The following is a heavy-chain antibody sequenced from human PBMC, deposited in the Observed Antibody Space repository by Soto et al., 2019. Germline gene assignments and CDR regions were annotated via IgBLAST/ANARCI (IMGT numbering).Heavy chain of an antibody. CDR3: SDRLAGPYAYDV. D-gene: IGHD4-17*01. CDR2: IYWNDEQ. Sequence: SVTTLWNPTQTLTLTCTCSGFSVTREVLSLGWIRQPPGEALEWLAVIYWNDEQYYSPSLRNRLTITRDTSKNQLVLTMTTIAPVHTAKYYCSDRLAGPYAYDVWGKGT. V-gene: IGHV2-5*01. CDR1: GFSVTREVLS. J-gene: IGHJ6*03.